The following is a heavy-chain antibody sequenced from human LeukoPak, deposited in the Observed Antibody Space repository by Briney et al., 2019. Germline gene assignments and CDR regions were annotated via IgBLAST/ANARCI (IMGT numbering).Heavy chain of an antibody. CDR3: AKDHKLSIVVVPAAMGD. V-gene: IGHV3-30-3*01. CDR1: GFTFSSYA. Sequence: GGSLRLSCAASGFTFSSYAMHWVRQAPGKGLEWVAVISYDGSNKYYADSVKGRFTISRDNSKNTLYLQMNNLRAEDTAVYYCAKDHKLSIVVVPAAMGDWGQGTLVTVSS. D-gene: IGHD2-2*01. J-gene: IGHJ4*02. CDR2: ISYDGSNK.